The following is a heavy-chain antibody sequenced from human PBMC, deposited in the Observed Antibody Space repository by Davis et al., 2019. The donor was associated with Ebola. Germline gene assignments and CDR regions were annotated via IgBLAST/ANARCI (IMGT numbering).Heavy chain of an antibody. D-gene: IGHD6-19*01. V-gene: IGHV3-7*03. Sequence: GESLKISCAASGFTFSSYWMSWVRQAPGKGLEWVANIKQDGSEKYYVDSVKGRFTISRDNAKNSLYLQMNSLRAEDTAVYYCAREGPGWYALYFDYWGQGTLVTVSS. J-gene: IGHJ4*02. CDR3: AREGPGWYALYFDY. CDR2: IKQDGSEK. CDR1: GFTFSSYW.